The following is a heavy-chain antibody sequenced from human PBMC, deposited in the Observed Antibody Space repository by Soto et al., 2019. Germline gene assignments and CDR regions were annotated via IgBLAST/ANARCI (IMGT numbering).Heavy chain of an antibody. CDR2: INPSNEIT. D-gene: IGHD3-16*01. V-gene: IGHV1-2*02. CDR1: GYTFSAFY. CDR3: MRGGRGDSPIDS. J-gene: IGHJ4*02. Sequence: QVQLEQSGTEVKKVGASVKVSCKTSGYTFSAFYVHWARLAPGRGFEWLGWINPSNEITTFSQSFQGRVTMTRDTSTSMGHMALNSLTFDRPDVYYFMRGGRGDSPIDSWGQGTQVIVSS.